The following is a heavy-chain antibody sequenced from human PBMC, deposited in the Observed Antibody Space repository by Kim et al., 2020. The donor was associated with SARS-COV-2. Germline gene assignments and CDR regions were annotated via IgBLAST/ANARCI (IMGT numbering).Heavy chain of an antibody. Sequence: SVKVYCKASGFTFTSSAVQWVRQARGQRLEWIGWIVVGSGNTNYAQKFQERVTITRDMSTSTAYMELSSLRSEDTAVYYCAADGCSSTSCYDYYGMDVWGQGTTVTVSS. D-gene: IGHD2-2*01. CDR3: AADGCSSTSCYDYYGMDV. CDR1: GFTFTSSA. J-gene: IGHJ6*02. CDR2: IVVGSGNT. V-gene: IGHV1-58*01.